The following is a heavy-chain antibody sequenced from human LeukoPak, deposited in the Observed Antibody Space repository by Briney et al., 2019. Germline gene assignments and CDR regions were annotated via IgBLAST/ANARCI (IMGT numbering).Heavy chain of an antibody. Sequence: GGSLRPSCAASGFTFSDYYMSWIRMAPGKGLEWGSFISSGGSTIYYADSVKGRFTISRDNAKNSLYLQMNSLRAEDTAVYYCARAYFGLWDTFGLDPWGQGTLVTVSS. CDR2: ISSGGSTI. J-gene: IGHJ5*02. CDR1: GFTFSDYY. V-gene: IGHV3-11*01. D-gene: IGHD3/OR15-3a*01. CDR3: ARAYFGLWDTFGLDP.